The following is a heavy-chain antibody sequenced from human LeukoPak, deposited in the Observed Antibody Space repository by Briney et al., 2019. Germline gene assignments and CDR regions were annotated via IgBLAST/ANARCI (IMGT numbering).Heavy chain of an antibody. CDR3: ARGENYYDSSGYYV. D-gene: IGHD3-22*01. Sequence: SVKVSCKASGGTFSSYAISWVRQAPGQGLEWMWGIIPIFGTANYAQKFQGRVTITTDESTSTAYMELSSLRSEDTAVYYCARGENYYDSSGYYVWGQGTLVTVSS. V-gene: IGHV1-69*05. CDR2: IIPIFGTA. J-gene: IGHJ4*02. CDR1: GGTFSSYA.